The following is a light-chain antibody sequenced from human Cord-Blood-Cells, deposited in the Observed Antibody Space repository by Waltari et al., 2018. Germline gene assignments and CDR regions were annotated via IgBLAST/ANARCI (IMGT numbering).Light chain of an antibody. CDR3: QQYNSYSPLT. Sequence: IQMPQSPSALSASVGDRVTITCRASQSISSWLAWYQQKPGKAPKLLIYDASSLESGVPSRCSGSGSGTEFTLTISSLQPDDFATYYCQQYNSYSPLTFGGGTKVEIK. CDR1: QSISSW. CDR2: DAS. J-gene: IGKJ4*01. V-gene: IGKV1-5*01.